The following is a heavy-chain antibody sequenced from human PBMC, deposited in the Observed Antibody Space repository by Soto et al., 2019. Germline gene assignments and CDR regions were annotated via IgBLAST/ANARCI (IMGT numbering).Heavy chain of an antibody. V-gene: IGHV4-59*01. D-gene: IGHD6-13*01. CDR1: GGSISSYY. CDR2: IYYSGST. Sequence: SETLSLTCTVSGGSISSYYWSWIRQPPGKGLEWIGYIYYSGSTNYNPSLKSRVTISVDTSKNQFSLKLSSVTAADTAVYYCARGGSSSWYQGYFQHWGQGTLVTVSS. J-gene: IGHJ1*01. CDR3: ARGGSSSWYQGYFQH.